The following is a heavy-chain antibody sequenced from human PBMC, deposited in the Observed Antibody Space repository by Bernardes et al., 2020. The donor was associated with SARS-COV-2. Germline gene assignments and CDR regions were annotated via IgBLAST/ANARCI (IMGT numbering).Heavy chain of an antibody. Sequence: GGSLRLSCAASGFSFHNYAMHWVRQAPGKGLEWVADISYEGSKSNFADSVKGRITVSRDSAKNMVYLQMTSLRSEDTAGYYCAKARSLFMLYYDDAFDFWGQGTMVIVSS. D-gene: IGHD2-8*01. CDR1: GFSFHNYA. V-gene: IGHV3-30*18. J-gene: IGHJ3*01. CDR3: AKARSLFMLYYDDAFDF. CDR2: ISYEGSKS.